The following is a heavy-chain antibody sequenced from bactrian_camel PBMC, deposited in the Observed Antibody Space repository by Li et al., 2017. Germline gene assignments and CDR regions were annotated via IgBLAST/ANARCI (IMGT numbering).Heavy chain of an antibody. J-gene: IGHJ4*01. CDR2: IYTGGSST. D-gene: IGHD6*01. Sequence: VQLVESGGGSVQAGGSLSLTCTHSGYIYSTECMAWFRQAPGKEREGVATIYTGGSSTYYADSVKGRFTISQDNAKNTVYLQMNSLKPGDTAMYYCAAGGLSTVVAGARGPRSPS. CDR3: AAGGLSTVVA. V-gene: IGHV3S1*01. CDR1: GYIYSTEC.